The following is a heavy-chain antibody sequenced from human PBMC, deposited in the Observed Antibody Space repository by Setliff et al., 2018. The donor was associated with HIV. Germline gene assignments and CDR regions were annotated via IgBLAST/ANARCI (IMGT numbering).Heavy chain of an antibody. J-gene: IGHJ4*02. Sequence: PGGSLRLSCAASGFASSSYVLHWVRLRPGKGLEWVASISGSGTYTHYADSVRGRFTVSRDNAKNSLWLQLDSLKVEDTALYFCVRSLSGNSSTYYWAFDFWGQGAPVTVSS. CDR1: GFASSSYV. CDR3: VRSLSGNSSTYYWAFDF. D-gene: IGHD3-22*01. V-gene: IGHV3-21*01. CDR2: ISGSGTYT.